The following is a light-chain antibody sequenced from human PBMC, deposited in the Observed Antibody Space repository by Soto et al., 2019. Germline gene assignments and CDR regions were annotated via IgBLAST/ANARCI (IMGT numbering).Light chain of an antibody. CDR2: DAS. CDR1: QGISSA. J-gene: IGKJ1*01. CDR3: QQFNSYPQT. V-gene: IGKV1-13*02. Sequence: AIQLTQSPSSLSASVGDRVTITCRASQGISSALAWYQQKPGKAPKLLIYDASSLESGVPSRFSGSGSGTDFTLTISSLQPEDFSTDYCQQFNSYPQTFGQGTKVEIK.